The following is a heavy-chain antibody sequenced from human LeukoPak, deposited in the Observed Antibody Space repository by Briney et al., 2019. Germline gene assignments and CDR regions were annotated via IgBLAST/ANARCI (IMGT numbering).Heavy chain of an antibody. D-gene: IGHD1-14*01. CDR3: ARDLVEVRYNYYYYMDV. CDR2: ISYTGTTI. Sequence: PGGSLRLSCVASGFTFSDNYMTWIRQAPGKGLEWVAYISYTGTTIYYADSVKGRFTISRDDDKNSLYLQMNSLTSDDTAVYYCARDLVEVRYNYYYYMDVWGKGTTV. J-gene: IGHJ6*03. CDR1: GFTFSDNY. V-gene: IGHV3-11*04.